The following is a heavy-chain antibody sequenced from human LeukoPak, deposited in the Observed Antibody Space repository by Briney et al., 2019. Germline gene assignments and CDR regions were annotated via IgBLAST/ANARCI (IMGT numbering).Heavy chain of an antibody. CDR2: INTNTGNP. J-gene: IGHJ6*03. CDR3: ARGTAAAGTFFVYYYYMDV. D-gene: IGHD6-13*01. Sequence: PGASVKVSCKASGYTFTSYVMNWVRQAPGQGLEWMGWINTNTGNPTYAQGFTGRFVFSLDTSVSTAYLQISSLKAEDTAVYYCARGTAAAGTFFVYYYYMDVWGKGTTVTVSS. V-gene: IGHV7-4-1*02. CDR1: GYTFTSYV.